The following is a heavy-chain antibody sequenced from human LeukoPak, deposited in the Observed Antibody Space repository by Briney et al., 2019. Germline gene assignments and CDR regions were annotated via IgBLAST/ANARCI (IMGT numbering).Heavy chain of an antibody. J-gene: IGHJ4*02. CDR1: GGSISGSSYY. CDR2: IYYRGST. Sequence: PSETLSLTCSVSGGSISGSSYYWGSIRQPPGKGLEWIGNIYYRGSTYYNPSLKSRVIMSIDTSKNQFSLKVNSVTATDTAVYYCAKTVWSRLAAGLDSWGQGTLVAVSS. D-gene: IGHD2-21*02. V-gene: IGHV4-39*01. CDR3: AKTVWSRLAAGLDS.